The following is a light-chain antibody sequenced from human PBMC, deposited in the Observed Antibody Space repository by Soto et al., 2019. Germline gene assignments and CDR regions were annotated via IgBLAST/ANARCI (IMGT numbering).Light chain of an antibody. CDR1: KRVSNND. V-gene: IGKV3-20*01. CDR3: QQYASYPPT. J-gene: IGKJ1*01. Sequence: LSLSXGERXTLSXXDWKRVSNNDLAWYQQKPGQAPRLLIYGASNRATGIPDRFSGSGSGTDFTLTIISLQSEDFGVYYCQQYASYPPTFGSGTKVDIK. CDR2: GAS.